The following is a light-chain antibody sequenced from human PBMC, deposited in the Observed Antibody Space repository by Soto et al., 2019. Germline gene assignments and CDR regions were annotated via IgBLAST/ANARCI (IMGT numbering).Light chain of an antibody. CDR1: QGISTY. Sequence: DIQLTQSPSFLSASVGDRVTITCRASQGISTYLAWYQQKPGIAPKLLISAASTLQSGVPSRFSGSGSGTEFTLTISSLQPDDFATYYCQQYNSYSPWTFGQGTKVDIK. CDR3: QQYNSYSPWT. V-gene: IGKV1-9*01. CDR2: AAS. J-gene: IGKJ1*01.